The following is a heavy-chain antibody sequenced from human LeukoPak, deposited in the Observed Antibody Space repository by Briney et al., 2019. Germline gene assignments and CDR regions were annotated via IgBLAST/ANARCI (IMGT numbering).Heavy chain of an antibody. V-gene: IGHV1-2*02. CDR2: MNPNSGGT. CDR3: ARDIDQGDYIRLDS. CDR1: GYTFTGYY. D-gene: IGHD4-17*01. J-gene: IGHJ4*02. Sequence: ASVKVSCKASGYTFTGYYIHWVRQAPGQGLEWMGWMNPNSGGTKYAQKFQGRVTMSRDTSISTAYMELSRLRSDDTAVYYCARDIDQGDYIRLDSWGQGTLVTVSS.